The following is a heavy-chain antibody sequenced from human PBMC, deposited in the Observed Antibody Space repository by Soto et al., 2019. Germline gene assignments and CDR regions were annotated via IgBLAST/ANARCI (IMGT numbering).Heavy chain of an antibody. J-gene: IGHJ4*02. V-gene: IGHV1-2*04. D-gene: IGHD5-12*01. CDR3: ARGLYSGYDYAFDY. CDR2: INPNSGGT. CDR1: GYTFTCYY. Sequence: ASVKVSCKASGYTFTCYYMHWVRQAPGQGLEWMGWINPNSGGTNYAQKFQGWVTMTRDTSISTAYMELSRLRSDDTAVYYCARGLYSGYDYAFDYWGQGTLVTVSS.